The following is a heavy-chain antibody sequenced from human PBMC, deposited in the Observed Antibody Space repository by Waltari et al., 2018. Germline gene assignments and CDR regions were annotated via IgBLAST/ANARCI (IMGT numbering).Heavy chain of an antibody. D-gene: IGHD6-25*01. J-gene: IGHJ4*02. CDR2: ISFNGSNK. CDR3: ARDYPAGFDY. CDR1: GFTLSSYA. Sequence: QVQLVESGGGVVQPGRSLRLSCAASGFTLSSYAMHWVRQAPGKGMAWVAVISFNGSNKYYADSVEGRFTISRDNSKNTLYLQMNSLRAEDTAVYYCARDYPAGFDYWSQGTLVTVSS. V-gene: IGHV3-30-3*01.